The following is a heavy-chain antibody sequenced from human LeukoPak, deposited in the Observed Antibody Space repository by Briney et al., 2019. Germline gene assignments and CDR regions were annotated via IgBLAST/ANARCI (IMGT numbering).Heavy chain of an antibody. J-gene: IGHJ6*03. Sequence: GGSLRLSCAASGFTFSSYGMHWVRQAPGKGLEWVAVISYDGSNKYYADSVKGRFTISRDNSKNTLYLQMNSLRAEDTAVYYCAGFDYSYYYYYMDVWGKGTTVTVSS. V-gene: IGHV3-30*03. D-gene: IGHD2-15*01. CDR2: ISYDGSNK. CDR3: AGFDYSYYYYYMDV. CDR1: GFTFSSYG.